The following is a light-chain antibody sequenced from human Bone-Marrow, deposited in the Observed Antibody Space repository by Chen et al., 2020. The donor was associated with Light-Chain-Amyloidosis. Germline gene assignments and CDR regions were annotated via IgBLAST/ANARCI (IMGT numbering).Light chain of an antibody. J-gene: IGLJ3*02. Sequence: SYVLTQSSSVSVSPGQTAMIACGGNNIGSTSVHWYQQTPGQAPLLVVYDDSDRPSGIPERFSGSNSGNTATLTISRVEAGDEADYYCQVWDRSSDRPVFGGGTKLTVL. CDR2: DDS. CDR1: NIGSTS. V-gene: IGLV3-21*02. CDR3: QVWDRSSDRPV.